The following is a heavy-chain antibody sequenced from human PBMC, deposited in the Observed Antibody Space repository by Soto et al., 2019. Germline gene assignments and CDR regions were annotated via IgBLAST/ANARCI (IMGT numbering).Heavy chain of an antibody. CDR3: ARDQWLSNGYNGPFDY. CDR1: GFTFSNYE. Sequence: GGSLRLSCLASGFTFSNYEMNWVRQAPEKGLEWVSYISGSGGTIYYADSVKGRFTISRDNAKNSVFLQMNSLRAEDTAVYYCARDQWLSNGYNGPFDYWGQGTLVTAPQ. CDR2: ISGSGGTI. D-gene: IGHD3-22*01. J-gene: IGHJ4*02. V-gene: IGHV3-48*03.